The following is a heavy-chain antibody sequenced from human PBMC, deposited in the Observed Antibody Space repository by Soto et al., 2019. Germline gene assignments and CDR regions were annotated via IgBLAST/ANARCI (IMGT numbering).Heavy chain of an antibody. CDR1: GFTFSSYA. Sequence: SLRLSCAASGFTFSSYAMRWVRQAPGKGLEWVAVISYDGSNKYYADSVKGRFTISRDNSKNTLYLQMNSLRAEDTAVYYCARDGDPDAFDIWGQGTKVTVSS. CDR3: ARDGDPDAFDI. J-gene: IGHJ3*02. D-gene: IGHD7-27*01. V-gene: IGHV3-30-3*01. CDR2: ISYDGSNK.